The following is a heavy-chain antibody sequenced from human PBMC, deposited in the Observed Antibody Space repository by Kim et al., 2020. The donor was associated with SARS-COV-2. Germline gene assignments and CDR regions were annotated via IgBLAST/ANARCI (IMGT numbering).Heavy chain of an antibody. D-gene: IGHD6-19*01. CDR1: GGSISSYY. J-gene: IGHJ6*02. CDR2: IYYSGST. CDR3: ARDRAAVADNYYYYGMDV. V-gene: IGHV4-59*13. Sequence: SETLSLTCTVSGGSISSYYWSWIRQPPGKGLEWIGYIYYSGSTNYNPSLKSRVTISVDTSKNQFSLKLSSVTAADTAVYYCARDRAAVADNYYYYGMDVWDQGTTVTVSS.